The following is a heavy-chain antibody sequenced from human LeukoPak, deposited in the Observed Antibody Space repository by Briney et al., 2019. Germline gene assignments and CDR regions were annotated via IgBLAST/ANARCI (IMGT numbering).Heavy chain of an antibody. CDR3: ARESYSSGWYGWFDP. J-gene: IGHJ5*02. CDR2: ISYDGSNK. V-gene: IGHV3-30-3*01. Sequence: PGGSLRLSCAASGSTFSSYAMHWVRQAPGKGLEWVAVISYDGSNKYYADSVKGRFTISRDNSKNTLYLQMNSLRAEDTAVYYCARESYSSGWYGWFDPWGQGTLVTVSS. CDR1: GSTFSSYA. D-gene: IGHD6-19*01.